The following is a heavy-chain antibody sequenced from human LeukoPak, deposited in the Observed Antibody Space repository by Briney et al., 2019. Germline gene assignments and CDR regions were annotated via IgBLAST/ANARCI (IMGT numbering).Heavy chain of an antibody. D-gene: IGHD6-19*01. V-gene: IGHV4-59*01. J-gene: IGHJ2*01. CDR2: IYYGGST. CDR3: ARVSLAVAGSNWYFDL. CDR1: GDSISSYS. Sequence: SETLSLTCTVSGDSISSYSWNWIRQPPGKGLEWIGYIYYGGSTNYNPSLKSRVTISVDTSKNQFSLKLSSVTAADTAVYYCARVSLAVAGSNWYFDLWGRGTLVTVSS.